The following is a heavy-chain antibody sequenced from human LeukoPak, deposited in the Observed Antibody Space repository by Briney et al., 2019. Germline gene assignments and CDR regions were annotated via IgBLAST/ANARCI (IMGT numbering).Heavy chain of an antibody. CDR1: GGSISISSYY. J-gene: IGHJ6*02. D-gene: IGHD3-3*01. Sequence: SETLSLTCTVSGGSISISSYYWGWIRQPPGKGQEWIGSIYYSGSTYYNPSLKSRVTISVDTSKNQFSLKLSSVTAADTAVYFCARTRADFWSGYYYYGMDVWGQGTTVTVSS. V-gene: IGHV4-39*01. CDR2: IYYSGST. CDR3: ARTRADFWSGYYYYGMDV.